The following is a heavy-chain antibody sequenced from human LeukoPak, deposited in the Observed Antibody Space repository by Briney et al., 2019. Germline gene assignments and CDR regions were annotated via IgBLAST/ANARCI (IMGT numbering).Heavy chain of an antibody. CDR3: ARGFGELFDAFDI. J-gene: IGHJ3*02. Sequence: SETLSLTCTVSGDSISSYYWSWIRQPPGKGLEWIGYIYYTGSTDYNPSLKSRVTISVDTSKNKFSLKLSSVTAADTAVYYCARGFGELFDAFDIWGQGTMVTVSS. CDR1: GDSISSYY. V-gene: IGHV4-59*12. D-gene: IGHD3-10*01. CDR2: IYYTGST.